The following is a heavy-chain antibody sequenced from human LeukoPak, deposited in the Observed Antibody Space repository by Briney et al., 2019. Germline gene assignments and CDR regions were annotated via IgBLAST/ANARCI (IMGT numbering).Heavy chain of an antibody. J-gene: IGHJ4*02. CDR2: IYHSGST. V-gene: IGHV4-38-2*02. Sequence: SETLSLTCTVSGYSISSGYYWGCIRQPPGKGLEWIGRIYHSGSTYYNPSLKSRVTISVDTSKNQFSLKLSSVTAADTAVYYCARVGTGSYFDYWGQGTLVTASS. CDR1: GYSISSGYY. CDR3: ARVGTGSYFDY. D-gene: IGHD1-26*01.